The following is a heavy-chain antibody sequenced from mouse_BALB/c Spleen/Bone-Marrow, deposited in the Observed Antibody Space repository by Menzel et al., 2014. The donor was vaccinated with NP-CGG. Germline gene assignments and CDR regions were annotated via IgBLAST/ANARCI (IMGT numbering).Heavy chain of an antibody. CDR2: IDPANGNT. CDR1: GFNIKDTY. J-gene: IGHJ1*01. D-gene: IGHD1-1*01. V-gene: IGHV14-3*02. CDR3: ARYDYGWYFYV. Sequence: EVQLQQSGAELVKPGASVKLSCTASGFNIKDTYMHWVKQRPEQGLEWIGRIDPANGNTKYDPKFQGKATITADASSNTAYLQLSSLTSEDTAVYYCARYDYGWYFYVWGAGTTVTVSS.